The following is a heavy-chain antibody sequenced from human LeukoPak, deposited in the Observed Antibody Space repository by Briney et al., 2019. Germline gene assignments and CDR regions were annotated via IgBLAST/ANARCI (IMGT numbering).Heavy chain of an antibody. D-gene: IGHD1-26*01. CDR2: IYYSGST. CDR1: GGSVSSGSYY. CDR3: ASNLSGSYYNWFDP. J-gene: IGHJ5*02. V-gene: IGHV4-61*01. Sequence: PSETLSLTYTVSGGSVSSGSYYWSWIRQPPGKGLEWIGYIYYSGSTNYNPSLKSRVTISVDTSKNQFSLKLSSVTAADTAVYYCASNLSGSYYNWFDPWGQGTLVTVSS.